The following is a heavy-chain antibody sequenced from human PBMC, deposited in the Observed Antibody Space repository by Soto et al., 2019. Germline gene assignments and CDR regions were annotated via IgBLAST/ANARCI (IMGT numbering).Heavy chain of an antibody. J-gene: IGHJ6*02. V-gene: IGHV3-23*01. CDR2: ISGSGGST. D-gene: IGHD4-4*01. Sequence: PGGSLRLSCAASGFTFSSYAMSWVRQAPGKGLEWVSAISGSGGSTYYADSVKGRFTISRDNSKNTLYLQMNSLRAEDTAVYYCARELLPTTVYYYYGMDVWGQGTTVTVSS. CDR3: ARELLPTTVYYYYGMDV. CDR1: GFTFSSYA.